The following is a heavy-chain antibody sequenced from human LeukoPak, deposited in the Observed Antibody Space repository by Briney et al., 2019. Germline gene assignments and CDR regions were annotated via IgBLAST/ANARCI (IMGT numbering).Heavy chain of an antibody. Sequence: SETLSLTCAVSGGSISSSNWWSWVRQPPGNGLEWIGYIYYSGSTNYNPSLKSRVTISVDTSKNQFSLKLSSVTAADTAVYYCARGWGSGYYYVANYYYYMDVWGKGTTVTVSS. CDR2: IYYSGST. D-gene: IGHD3-22*01. CDR1: GGSISSSNW. J-gene: IGHJ6*03. CDR3: ARGWGSGYYYVANYYYYMDV. V-gene: IGHV4-4*02.